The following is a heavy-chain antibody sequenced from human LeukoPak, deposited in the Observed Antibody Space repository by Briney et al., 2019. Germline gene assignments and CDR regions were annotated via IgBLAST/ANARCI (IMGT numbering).Heavy chain of an antibody. CDR2: ISSSSSYT. V-gene: IGHV3-11*06. J-gene: IGHJ4*02. Sequence: GGSLRLSCAASGFTFSDYYMSWIRQAPGKGLEWVSYISSSSSYTNYADSVKGRFTISRDNAKNSLYPQMNSLRAEDTAVYYCARAGTGYFTVGGNFDYWGQGTLVTVSS. CDR3: ARAGTGYFTVGGNFDY. CDR1: GFTFSDYY. D-gene: IGHD3/OR15-3a*01.